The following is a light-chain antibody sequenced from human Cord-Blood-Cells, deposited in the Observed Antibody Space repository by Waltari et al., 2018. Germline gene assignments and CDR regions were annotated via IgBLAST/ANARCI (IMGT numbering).Light chain of an antibody. V-gene: IGKV1-39*01. CDR1: QSISSY. J-gene: IGKJ1*01. CDR3: QQSYSTPPT. CDR2: AAS. Sequence: DIQMTQSPSSLSAYVGARVPITCRASQSISSYLNWYQQKPGKAPKLLIYAASSLQSGVPSRFSGSGSGTDFTLTISSLQPEDFATYYCQQSYSTPPTFGQGTKVEIK.